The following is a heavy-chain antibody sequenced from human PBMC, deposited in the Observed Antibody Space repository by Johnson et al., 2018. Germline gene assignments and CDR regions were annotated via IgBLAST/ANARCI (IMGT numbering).Heavy chain of an antibody. CDR1: AFTFSTYS. J-gene: IGHJ3*02. CDR3: ARDKSYAFDI. V-gene: IGHV3-48*02. CDR2: LSGSSVFI. Sequence: VQLVESGGGLLHXGGSLRLSCTASAFTFSTYSMNWVRQAPGKGLEWVSYLSGSSVFIFYADSVKGRFTISRDNAKNSLYLQMNSLRDEDTAVHYCARDKSYAFDIWGQGTMVTVSS.